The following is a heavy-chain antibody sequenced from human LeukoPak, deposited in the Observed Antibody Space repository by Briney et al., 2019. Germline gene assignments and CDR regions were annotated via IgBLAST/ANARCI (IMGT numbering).Heavy chain of an antibody. D-gene: IGHD3-9*01. J-gene: IGHJ4*02. V-gene: IGHV3-66*01. CDR2: IYSGGST. CDR1: GFTVSSNY. Sequence: GGSLRLSCAASGFTVSSNYMSWVRQAPGKGLEWVSVIYSGGSTYYADSVKGRFTISRDNSKNTLYLQMNSLRAEDTAVYYCAREGYDILTGYYLGYFDYWGQGTLVTVSS. CDR3: AREGYDILTGYYLGYFDY.